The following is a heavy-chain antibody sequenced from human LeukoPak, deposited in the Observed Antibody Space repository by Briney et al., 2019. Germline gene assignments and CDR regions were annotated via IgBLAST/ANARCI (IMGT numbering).Heavy chain of an antibody. CDR2: IKQDGSEK. CDR1: GFTFSSYW. Sequence: GGSLRLSCAASGFTFSSYWMSWVRQAPGKGLEWVANIKQDGSEKYYVDSVKGRFTISRDNTKNSLYLQMNRLRAEDTLVYYCASNDYVDYYVYWGQGTLVTVSS. CDR3: ASNDYVDYYVY. V-gene: IGHV3-7*01. J-gene: IGHJ4*02. D-gene: IGHD4-17*01.